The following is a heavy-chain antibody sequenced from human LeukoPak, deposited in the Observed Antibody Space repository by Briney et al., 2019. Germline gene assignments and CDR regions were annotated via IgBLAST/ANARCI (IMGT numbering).Heavy chain of an antibody. CDR1: GFTFGDYA. V-gene: IGHV3-49*04. J-gene: IGHJ5*02. Sequence: QSGGSLILSCTASGFTFGDYAMSWVRQAPGKGLEWVGFIRSKAYGGTTEYAASVKGRFTISRDDSKSIAYLQMNSLKTEDTAVYYCTRGAEDWFDPWGQGTLVTVSS. CDR2: IRSKAYGGTT. CDR3: TRGAEDWFDP.